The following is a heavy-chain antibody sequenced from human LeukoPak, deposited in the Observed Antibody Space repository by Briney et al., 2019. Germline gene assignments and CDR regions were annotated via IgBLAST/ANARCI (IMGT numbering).Heavy chain of an antibody. CDR2: ISAYNGNT. D-gene: IGHD4-17*01. CDR3: AREMTTVTRGVYGY. V-gene: IGHV1-18*04. CDR1: GYTFTSYG. J-gene: IGHJ4*02. Sequence: ASVKVSCKASGYTFTSYGISWVRQAPGQGLEWMGWISAYNGNTNYAQKLQGRVTMTTDTSTSTAYMELRSLRSDDTAVHYCAREMTTVTRGVYGYWGQGTLVTVSS.